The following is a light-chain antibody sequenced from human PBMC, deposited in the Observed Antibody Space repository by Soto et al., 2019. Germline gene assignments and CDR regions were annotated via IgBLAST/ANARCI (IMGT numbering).Light chain of an antibody. CDR1: SSTIGSNY. J-gene: IGLJ1*01. CDR3: GTWDSSLSVYV. CDR2: ENN. Sequence: QSVLTQPPSVSAAPGQMITISCSGSSSTIGSNYASWYQQLPGTAPKLLIYENNKRPSGISDRFSGSKSGTSATLGIAGLQTGDEADYYCGTWDSSLSVYVFGTGTQLTVL. V-gene: IGLV1-51*01.